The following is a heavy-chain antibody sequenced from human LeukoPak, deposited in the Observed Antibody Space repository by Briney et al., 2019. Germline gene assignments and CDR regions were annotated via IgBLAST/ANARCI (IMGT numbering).Heavy chain of an antibody. V-gene: IGHV3-48*03. CDR1: GFTFSSYE. CDR2: ISSSGSTI. J-gene: IGHJ4*02. Sequence: HGGSLRLSCAASGFTFSSYEMNWVRQAPGKGLEWVSYISSSGSTIYYADSVKGRFTISRDNAKNSLYLQMDSLRAEDTAVYYCARVQGAYDILTGYYIRGYFDYGGQGTLVTVSA. CDR3: ARVQGAYDILTGYYIRGYFDY. D-gene: IGHD3-9*01.